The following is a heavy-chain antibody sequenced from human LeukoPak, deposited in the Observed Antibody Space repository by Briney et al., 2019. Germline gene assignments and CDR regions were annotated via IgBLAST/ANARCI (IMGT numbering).Heavy chain of an antibody. D-gene: IGHD3-22*01. Sequence: GGSLRFSCVASGFTFRKYAMSWVRQAPGKGLEWVSSVNGDGSTTHYVDSVKGRFTISRDNSKTTLFLQMNSLSAEDTALYYCAKYYYDGDTYSFDYWGQGTLVTVSS. CDR1: GFTFRKYA. J-gene: IGHJ4*02. CDR3: AKYYYDGDTYSFDY. V-gene: IGHV3-23*01. CDR2: VNGDGSTT.